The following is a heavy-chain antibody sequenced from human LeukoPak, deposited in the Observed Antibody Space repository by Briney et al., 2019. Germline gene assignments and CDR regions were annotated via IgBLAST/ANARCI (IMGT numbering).Heavy chain of an antibody. D-gene: IGHD3-10*01. V-gene: IGHV3-23*01. CDR1: GSTFSSYA. Sequence: GGSLRLSCAASGSTFSSYAMSWVRQAPGKGLEWVSAISGSGGGTYYADSVKGRFTISRDNSKNTLYLQMNSLRAEDTAVYYCAKRDVTGSFYYYYMDVWGKGTTVTVSS. J-gene: IGHJ6*03. CDR3: AKRDVTGSFYYYYMDV. CDR2: ISGSGGGT.